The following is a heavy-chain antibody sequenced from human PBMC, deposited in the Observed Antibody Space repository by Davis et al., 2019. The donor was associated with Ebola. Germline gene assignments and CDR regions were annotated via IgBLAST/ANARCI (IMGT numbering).Heavy chain of an antibody. CDR3: VRHWSLGDN. CDR1: GYFFSTNW. CDR2: IWPDDSDT. J-gene: IGHJ4*02. Sequence: PGGSLRLSCKASGYFFSTNWIGWVRQMPGKGLEWLGLIWPDDSDTRYNPAFQGQVTLSADKSINTAYLQWTSLQASDSAIYYCVRHWSLGDNWGQGTLLTVSS. V-gene: IGHV5-51*01. D-gene: IGHD3-16*01.